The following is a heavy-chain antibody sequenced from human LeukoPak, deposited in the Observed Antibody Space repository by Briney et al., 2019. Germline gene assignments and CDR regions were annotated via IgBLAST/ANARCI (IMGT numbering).Heavy chain of an antibody. CDR3: ARDNTGSVEY. V-gene: IGHV1-2*02. D-gene: IGHD1-1*01. CDR2: INPNNGDT. Sequence: ASVKVSCKASGYPFTGYYIHWVRQAPGQGLEWMGWINPNNGDTNYAQKFQGRVTMTRDTSISTAYMELSRLRSDDTAVYYCARDNTGSVEYWGQGTLVTVSS. CDR1: GYPFTGYY. J-gene: IGHJ4*02.